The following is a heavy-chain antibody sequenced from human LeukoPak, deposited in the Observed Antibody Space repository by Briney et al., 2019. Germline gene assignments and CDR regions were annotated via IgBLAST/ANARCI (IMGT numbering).Heavy chain of an antibody. CDR2: IDTSGST. J-gene: IGHJ5*02. D-gene: IGHD5-24*01. CDR3: ARDLPPDGYNWFDP. CDR1: GGSISSGSYY. Sequence: SETLSLTCTVSGGSISSGSYYWSWIRQPAGKGLEWIGRIDTSGSTNYNPSLKSRVTISVDTSKNQFSLKLSSVTAADTAVYYCARDLPPDGYNWFDPWGQGTLVTVPS. V-gene: IGHV4-61*02.